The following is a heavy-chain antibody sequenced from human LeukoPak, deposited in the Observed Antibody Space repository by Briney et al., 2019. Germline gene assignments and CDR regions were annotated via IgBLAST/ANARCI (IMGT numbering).Heavy chain of an antibody. CDR1: GYTFTGYY. D-gene: IGHD2-8*01. CDR2: INPNSGGT. CDR3: ARGNRYCTNGVCYTPGFWFDP. Sequence: ASVKVSCKATGYTFTGYYMHWVRQAPGQGLEWMGWINPNSGGTNYAQKFQGRVTMTRDTSISTAYMELSRLRSDDTAVYYCARGNRYCTNGVCYTPGFWFDPWGQGTQVTVSS. J-gene: IGHJ5*02. V-gene: IGHV1-2*02.